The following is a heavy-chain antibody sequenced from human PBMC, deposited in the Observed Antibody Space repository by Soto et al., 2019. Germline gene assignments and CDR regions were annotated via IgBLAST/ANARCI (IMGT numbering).Heavy chain of an antibody. CDR2: IYYSGST. D-gene: IGHD6-6*01. Sequence: SETLSLTCTVSGGSISSGSYYWSWIRQHPGKGLEWIGYIYYSGSTYYNPSLKSRVTISVDTSKNQFSLKLSSVTAADTAVYYCARAPSSSSGYYWGQGTLVTVSS. J-gene: IGHJ4*02. CDR3: ARAPSSSSGYY. CDR1: GGSISSGSYY. V-gene: IGHV4-31*03.